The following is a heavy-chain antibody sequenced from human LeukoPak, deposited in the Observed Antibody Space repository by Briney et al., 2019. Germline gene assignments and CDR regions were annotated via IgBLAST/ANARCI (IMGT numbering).Heavy chain of an antibody. V-gene: IGHV4-59*01. Sequence: PSETLSLTCTVSGGSISSYYWSWIRQPPGKGLEWIGYIYYSGSTNYNPSLTSRVTISVDTSKNQFSLKLSSVTAADTAVYYCARVNCGGSCYSPGFDYWGQGTLVTVSS. CDR3: ARVNCGGSCYSPGFDY. CDR1: GGSISSYY. D-gene: IGHD2-15*01. J-gene: IGHJ4*02. CDR2: IYYSGST.